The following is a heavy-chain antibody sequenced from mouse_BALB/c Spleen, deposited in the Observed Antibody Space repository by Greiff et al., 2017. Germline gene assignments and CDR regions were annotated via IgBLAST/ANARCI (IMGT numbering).Heavy chain of an antibody. D-gene: IGHD1-2*01. CDR3: ARGDYGYAWFAY. V-gene: IGHV3-2*02. J-gene: IGHJ3*01. CDR2: ISYSGST. Sequence: EVKLQESGPGLVKPSQSLSLTCTVTGYSITSDYAWNWIRQFPGNKLEWMGYISYSGSTSYNPSLKSRISITRDTSKNQFFLQLNSVTTEDTATYYCARGDYGYAWFAYWGQGTLVTVSA. CDR1: GYSITSDYA.